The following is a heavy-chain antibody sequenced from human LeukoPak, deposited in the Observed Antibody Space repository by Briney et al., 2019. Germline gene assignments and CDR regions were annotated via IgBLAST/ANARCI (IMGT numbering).Heavy chain of an antibody. CDR3: ARRGDPSNSGSLYYYYYMDV. D-gene: IGHD1-26*01. CDR1: GGSFSGYY. J-gene: IGHJ6*03. Sequence: SETLSLTCAVYGGSFSGYYWSWIRQPPRRGLEWIGYIYYSGSTYYNPSLKSRVTISVDTSKNQFSLKLSSVTAADTAVYYCARRGDPSNSGSLYYYYYMDVWGKGTTVTVSS. V-gene: IGHV4-34*01. CDR2: IYYSGST.